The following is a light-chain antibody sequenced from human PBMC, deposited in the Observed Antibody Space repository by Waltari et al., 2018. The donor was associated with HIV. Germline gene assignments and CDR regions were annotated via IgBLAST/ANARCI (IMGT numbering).Light chain of an antibody. CDR3: HQYASFSGT. V-gene: IGKV1-5*03. CDR2: QAS. CDR1: PNVGAF. J-gene: IGKJ1*01. Sequence: DIRLTQSPSTLSASAGERVAITCRAGPNVGAFLAWYQQKPGKPPKLLIYQASILEGGVPSRFSGSVSGSDFTLTINGLQSDDFATYYCHQYASFSGTFGQGTKVEL.